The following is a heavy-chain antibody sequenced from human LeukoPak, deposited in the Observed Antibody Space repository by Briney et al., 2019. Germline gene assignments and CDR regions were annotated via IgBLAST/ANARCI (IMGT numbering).Heavy chain of an antibody. V-gene: IGHV3-23*01. D-gene: IGHD3-22*01. CDR2: ISGSGGIT. CDR3: AKVDSFDSSGYAYFDC. J-gene: IGHJ4*01. Sequence: GGSLRVSCAASGFTLSSYVVSWVRQAPGKGLEWVSAISGSGGITYYADSVKGRFTISRDNSKSTLYLQMNSLRAEDTAVYYCAKVDSFDSSGYAYFDCWGHGTLVTVSS. CDR1: GFTLSSYV.